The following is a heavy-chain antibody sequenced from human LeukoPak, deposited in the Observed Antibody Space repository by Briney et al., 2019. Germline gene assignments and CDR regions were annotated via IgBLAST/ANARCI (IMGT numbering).Heavy chain of an antibody. V-gene: IGHV1-18*01. J-gene: IGHJ4*02. CDR2: ISAYNGNT. Sequence: ASVKVSYKASGYTFTSYGISWVRQAPGQGLEWMGWISAYNGNTNYAQKLQGRVTMTTDTSTSTAYMELRSLRSDDTAVYYCARDPYYYDSSGYPFDYWGQGTLVTVSS. CDR3: ARDPYYYDSSGYPFDY. CDR1: GYTFTSYG. D-gene: IGHD3-22*01.